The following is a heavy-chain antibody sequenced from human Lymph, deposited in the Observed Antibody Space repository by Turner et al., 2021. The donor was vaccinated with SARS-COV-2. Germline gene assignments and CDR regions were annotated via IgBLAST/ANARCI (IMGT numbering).Heavy chain of an antibody. D-gene: IGHD2-2*01. CDR1: GGSISSYY. CDR3: ARVIPAGWYYFDY. Sequence: QVQLQESGPGLVKPSETLSLTCTVSGGSISSYYWSWIRQPPGKGLEWIGYIFYSGSTIYNPSLKGRVTISVDTSKNQFSLKLSSVTAADTAVYYCARVIPAGWYYFDYWGQGTLVTVSS. CDR2: IFYSGST. V-gene: IGHV4-59*01. J-gene: IGHJ4*02.